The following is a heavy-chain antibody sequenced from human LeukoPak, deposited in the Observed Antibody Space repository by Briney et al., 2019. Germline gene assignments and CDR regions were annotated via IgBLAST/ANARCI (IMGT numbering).Heavy chain of an antibody. D-gene: IGHD2-15*01. CDR1: GFTVSSNY. Sequence: GGSLRLSCAASGFTVSSNYMSWVRQAPGKGLEWVSVIYSGGGTYYADSVKGRFTISRDNSKNTLYLQMNSLRAEDTAMYYYARDLYSTGFFDYWGQGTLVTVSS. CDR2: IYSGGGT. J-gene: IGHJ4*02. CDR3: ARDLYSTGFFDY. V-gene: IGHV3-53*01.